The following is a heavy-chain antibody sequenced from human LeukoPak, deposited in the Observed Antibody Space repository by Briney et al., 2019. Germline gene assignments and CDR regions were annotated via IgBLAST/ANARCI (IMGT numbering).Heavy chain of an antibody. D-gene: IGHD1-26*01. CDR1: GFTFSSYA. J-gene: IGHJ4*02. Sequence: QPGGSLRLSCAASGFTFSSYAMSWVRQAPGKGLEWVSIISGSGGTTYYADSVKGRFTISRDNSENTLYLQMNSLRAEDTAVYYCARSLVGASDFWGQGTLVTVSS. V-gene: IGHV3-23*01. CDR3: ARSLVGASDF. CDR2: ISGSGGTT.